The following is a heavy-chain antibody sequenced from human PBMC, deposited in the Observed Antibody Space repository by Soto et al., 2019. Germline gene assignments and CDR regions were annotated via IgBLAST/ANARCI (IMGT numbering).Heavy chain of an antibody. CDR1: GLTFSSYG. J-gene: IGHJ6*02. CDR2: IWYDGSNT. CDR3: ARGTRNYYYAMDV. Sequence: PGGSLRLSCAASGLTFSSYGMHWVRQAPGKGLEWVTIIWYDGSNTYYADSVKGRFTTSRDNSKNTLYLQMNSLRAEDTAVYYCARGTRNYYYAMDVWGQGTTVTVSS. D-gene: IGHD6-6*01. V-gene: IGHV3-33*01.